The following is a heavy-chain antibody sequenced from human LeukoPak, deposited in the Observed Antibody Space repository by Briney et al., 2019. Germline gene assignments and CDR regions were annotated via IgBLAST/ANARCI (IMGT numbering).Heavy chain of an antibody. D-gene: IGHD5-18*01. J-gene: IGHJ6*02. CDR3: AKRDTAMATSYYGMDV. Sequence: GRSLRLSCAASGFTFSSYAMHWVRQAPGKGLEWVSAISGSGGSTYYADSVKGRFTISRDNSKNTLYLQMNSLRAEDTAVYYCAKRDTAMATSYYGMDVWGQGTTVTVSS. V-gene: IGHV3-23*01. CDR2: ISGSGGST. CDR1: GFTFSSYA.